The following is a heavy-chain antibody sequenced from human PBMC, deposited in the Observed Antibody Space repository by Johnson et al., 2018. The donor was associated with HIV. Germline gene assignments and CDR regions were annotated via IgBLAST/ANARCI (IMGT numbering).Heavy chain of an antibody. V-gene: IGHV3-20*04. Sequence: VQLVESGGGVVRPGRSLRLSCAASGFTFDDYGMPWVRQPPGKGLEWVSGINWNGGSTSYADSVKGRFTISRDNAKTSLYLQVNSLRAEDTAVYYCARDHYYDSSGYHEGDAFDIWGQGTMVTVSS. CDR2: INWNGGST. J-gene: IGHJ3*02. CDR3: ARDHYYDSSGYHEGDAFDI. D-gene: IGHD3-22*01. CDR1: GFTFDDYG.